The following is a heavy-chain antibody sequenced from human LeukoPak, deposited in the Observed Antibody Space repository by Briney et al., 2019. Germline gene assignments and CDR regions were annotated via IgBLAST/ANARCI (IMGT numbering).Heavy chain of an antibody. CDR1: GYTFTSYD. V-gene: IGHV1-8*01. Sequence: ASVKVSCKASGYTFTSYDINWVRQATGQGLEWMGWMNPNSGNTGYAQKFQGWVTMTRDTSISTAYMELSRLRSDDTAVYYCARDLYGSGSLDYWGQGTLVTVSS. D-gene: IGHD3-10*01. CDR2: MNPNSGNT. J-gene: IGHJ4*02. CDR3: ARDLYGSGSLDY.